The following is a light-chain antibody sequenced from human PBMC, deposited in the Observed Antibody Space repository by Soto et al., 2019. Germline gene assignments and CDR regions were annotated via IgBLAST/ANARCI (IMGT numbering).Light chain of an antibody. CDR3: QQRSRWPFT. J-gene: IGKJ3*01. Sequence: EIVLTQSPATLSLSPGERATLSCRASQNVASYLALFQQKPGQPPRLLVYDVSTRATGIPARFSGSGSETDFTLTISSLDPEDFAFYYCQQRSRWPFTFGPGTKLDMK. V-gene: IGKV3-11*01. CDR2: DVS. CDR1: QNVASY.